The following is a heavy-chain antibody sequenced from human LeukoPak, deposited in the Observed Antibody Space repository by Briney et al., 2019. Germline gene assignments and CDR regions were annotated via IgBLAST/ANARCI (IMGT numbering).Heavy chain of an antibody. CDR2: IRGKANSYAT. CDR1: GFTFSGSA. CDR3: TRSDGGFDY. J-gene: IGHJ4*02. Sequence: GSLRLSCAASGFTFSGSAMHWVRQASGKGLEWVGRIRGKANSYATAYAASVKGRFTISRDDSKNTAYLQMNSLNTEDTAVYHRTRSDGGFDYWGQGTLVTVSS. V-gene: IGHV3-73*01.